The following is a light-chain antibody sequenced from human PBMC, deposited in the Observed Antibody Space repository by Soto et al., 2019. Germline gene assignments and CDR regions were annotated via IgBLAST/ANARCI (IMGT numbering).Light chain of an antibody. V-gene: IGLV2-14*01. CDR1: SRDIGGYNY. CDR2: DVN. J-gene: IGLJ1*01. CDR3: SSYTTRITHV. Sequence: APTPPAPLSGAPGQSITISRPGNSRDIGGYNYVSWYQQHPGKAPKLMIYDVNDRPSGVSNRFSGSKSGNTASLTISGLQAEDEADYYCSSYTTRITHVFGTGTKVTVL.